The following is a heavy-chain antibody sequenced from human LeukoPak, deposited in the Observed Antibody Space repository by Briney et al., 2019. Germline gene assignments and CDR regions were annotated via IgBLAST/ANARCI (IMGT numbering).Heavy chain of an antibody. CDR1: GFTFSSYS. CDR2: ISSSSTI. D-gene: IGHD1-26*01. CDR3: AGLVGATTSVDY. V-gene: IGHV3-48*01. J-gene: IGHJ4*02. Sequence: GGSLRLSCAASGFTFSSYSMNWVRQAPGKGLEWVSYISSSSTIYYADSVKGRFTISRDNAKNSLYLQMNSLRAEDTAVYYCAGLVGATTSVDYWGQGTLVTVSS.